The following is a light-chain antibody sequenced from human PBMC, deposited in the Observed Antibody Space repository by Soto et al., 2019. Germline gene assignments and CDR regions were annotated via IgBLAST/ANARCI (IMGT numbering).Light chain of an antibody. CDR3: HQYGSSPRT. CDR1: QSVSSNF. V-gene: IGKV3-20*01. J-gene: IGKJ1*01. Sequence: EIVLTQSPGTLSLSPGDRATLSCRASQSVSSNFLAWYQQKTGQTPRLLLYVASIRATGIPDRFSGSGSGTDFTLTIRRLEPEDVAMYYCHQYGSSPRTFGQGTKVDIK. CDR2: VAS.